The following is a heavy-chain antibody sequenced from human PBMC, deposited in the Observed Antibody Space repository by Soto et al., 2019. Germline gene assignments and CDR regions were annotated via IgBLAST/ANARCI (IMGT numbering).Heavy chain of an antibody. V-gene: IGHV4-30-2*01. Sequence: QLQLQESGSGLVKPSQTLSLTCAVSGGSISSGGYSWSWIRQPPGKGLEWIGYMYHSGSTYYNPAPXSXSTISIDMSKNQFSLKLSSVTAADTAVYYCARVPDDWGQGILVTVSS. D-gene: IGHD2-2*01. CDR2: MYHSGST. J-gene: IGHJ4*02. CDR3: ARVPDD. CDR1: GGSISSGGYS.